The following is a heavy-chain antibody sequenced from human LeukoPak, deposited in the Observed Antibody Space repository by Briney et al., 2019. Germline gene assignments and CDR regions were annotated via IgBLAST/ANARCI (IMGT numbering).Heavy chain of an antibody. Sequence: GGSLRLSCAASGFTFNTYTMSWVRQAPGKGLEWVSSISSSNSYIYYADSVKGRFTISRDNAKNSLYLQMNSLRAEDTAVYYCARTSAWILGYDYWGQGTLVTVSS. V-gene: IGHV3-21*01. J-gene: IGHJ4*02. CDR1: GFTFNTYT. CDR3: ARTSAWILGYDY. D-gene: IGHD5-18*01. CDR2: ISSSNSYI.